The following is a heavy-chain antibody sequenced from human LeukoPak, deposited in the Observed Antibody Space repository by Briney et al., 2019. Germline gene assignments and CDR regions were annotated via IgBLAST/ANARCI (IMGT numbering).Heavy chain of an antibody. D-gene: IGHD3-3*01. Sequence: GSLRLSCAASGFTVSSNYMSWVRQAPGKGLEWVSVIYSGGSTYYADSVKGRFTISRDNSKNTLYLQMNSLRAEDTAVYYCARAVHYDFWSGFDYWDQGTLVTVSS. CDR2: IYSGGST. CDR3: ARAVHYDFWSGFDY. CDR1: GFTVSSNY. V-gene: IGHV3-66*01. J-gene: IGHJ4*02.